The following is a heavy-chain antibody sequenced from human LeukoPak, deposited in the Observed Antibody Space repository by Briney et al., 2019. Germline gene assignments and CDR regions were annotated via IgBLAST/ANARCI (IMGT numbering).Heavy chain of an antibody. CDR2: ISPNSGGT. CDR3: ARDRWDYYGF. J-gene: IGHJ4*02. CDR1: GYTFTSYG. Sequence: ASVKVSCKASGYTFTSYGISWVRQAPGQGPEWMGWISPNSGGTNYAQKFQGRVTMTRDTSISTAYMELSRLRSDDTAVYYCARDRWDYYGFWGQGTLVTVSS. D-gene: IGHD3-10*01. V-gene: IGHV1-2*02.